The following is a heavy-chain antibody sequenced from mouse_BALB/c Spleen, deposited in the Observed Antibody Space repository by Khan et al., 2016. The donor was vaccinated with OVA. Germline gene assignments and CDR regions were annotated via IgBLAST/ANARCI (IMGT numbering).Heavy chain of an antibody. V-gene: IGHV3-2*02. CDR3: SRVYWGDFDY. CDR1: GYSIASDYA. CDR2: ISYSGNT. J-gene: IGHJ2*01. D-gene: IGHD1-1*01. Sequence: EVQLQESGPGLVKPSQSLSLTCTVTGYSIASDYAWNWIRQFPGNKLEWMGFISYSGNTNYNPSLKSRISITRDTSKNQFFLQLNSVTSEDTATYYCSRVYWGDFDYWGQGTTLPFSS.